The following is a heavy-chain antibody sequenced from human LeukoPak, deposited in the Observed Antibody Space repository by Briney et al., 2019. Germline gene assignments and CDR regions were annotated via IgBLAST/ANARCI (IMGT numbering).Heavy chain of an antibody. CDR3: AKGLYSSSSISRIEY. CDR2: INQDGSEK. D-gene: IGHD6-6*01. J-gene: IGHJ4*02. CDR1: GFTLITYW. Sequence: GGSLRLSCAASGFTLITYWMTWVRQAPGKGLEWVANINQDGSEKYYVGSVKGRFTISRDNSKNTMHLQMSSLRAEDTAVYYCAKGLYSSSSISRIEYWGQGTRVTVSS. V-gene: IGHV3-7*03.